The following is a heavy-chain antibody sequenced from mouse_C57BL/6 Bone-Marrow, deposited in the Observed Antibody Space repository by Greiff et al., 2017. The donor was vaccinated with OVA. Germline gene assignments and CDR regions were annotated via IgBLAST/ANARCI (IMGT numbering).Heavy chain of an antibody. J-gene: IGHJ2*01. CDR2: IYPGDGDT. Sequence: VKLMESGAELVKPGASVKISCKASGYAFSSYWMNWVKQRPGKGLEWIGQIYPGDGDTNYNGKFKGKATLTADKSSSTAYMQLSSLTSEDSAVYFCARGDGLYYFDYWGQGTTLTVSS. CDR1: GYAFSSYW. V-gene: IGHV1-80*01. CDR3: ARGDGLYYFDY. D-gene: IGHD2-3*01.